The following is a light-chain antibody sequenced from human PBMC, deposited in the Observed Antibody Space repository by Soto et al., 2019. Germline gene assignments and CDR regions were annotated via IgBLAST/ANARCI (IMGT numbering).Light chain of an antibody. CDR1: QSISSW. Sequence: DIQMTQSPSTLSASVGDRVTITCRASQSISSWLAWFQQKPGKAPKFLIYDASILESGVPSRFSGSGSGTDFTLTISSLQPEDFATYYCQQSYNAPITFGQGTRLEIK. CDR2: DAS. J-gene: IGKJ5*01. V-gene: IGKV1-5*01. CDR3: QQSYNAPIT.